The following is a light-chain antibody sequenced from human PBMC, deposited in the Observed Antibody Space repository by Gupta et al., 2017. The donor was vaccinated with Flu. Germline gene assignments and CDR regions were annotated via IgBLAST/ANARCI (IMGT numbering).Light chain of an antibody. Sequence: FMLTQPHSVSASPGKTVTISCTRSSGSIASKFVQWYQQRPGSTPTTVIYEDNQRHSGVPDRFSGSIDSSSNSATLTMSGLKTEDEDDYYCQADDSSNQVFGGGTKLTVL. V-gene: IGLV6-57*01. CDR1: SGSIASKF. J-gene: IGLJ3*02. CDR2: EDN. CDR3: QADDSSNQV.